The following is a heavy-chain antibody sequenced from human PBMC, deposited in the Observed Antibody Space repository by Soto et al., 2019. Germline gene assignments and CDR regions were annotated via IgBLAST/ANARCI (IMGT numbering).Heavy chain of an antibody. CDR2: INAGNGNT. CDR1: GYTFTSYA. CDR3: AREGSDYFDGAIDI. J-gene: IGHJ3*02. D-gene: IGHD3-9*01. Sequence: GASVKVSCKASGYTFTSYAMHWVRQAPGQRLEWMGWINAGNGNTKYSQKFQGRVTITRDTSASTAYMELSSLRSEDTAVYYCAREGSDYFDGAIDIWGQGTMVSVSS. V-gene: IGHV1-3*01.